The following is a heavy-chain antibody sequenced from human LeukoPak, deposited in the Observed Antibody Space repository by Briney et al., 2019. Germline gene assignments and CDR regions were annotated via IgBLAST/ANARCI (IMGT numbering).Heavy chain of an antibody. V-gene: IGHV4-31*03. CDR3: ARDPLGGDAFDI. J-gene: IGHJ3*02. Sequence: KSSETLSLTCTVSGGSISSGGYYWSWIRQHPGKGLEWIGYIYYSGSTYYNPSLKSRVTISVDTSKNQFSLKLSSVTAADTAVYYCARDPLGGDAFDIWGQETMVTVSS. CDR2: IYYSGST. CDR1: GGSISSGGYY. D-gene: IGHD3-16*01.